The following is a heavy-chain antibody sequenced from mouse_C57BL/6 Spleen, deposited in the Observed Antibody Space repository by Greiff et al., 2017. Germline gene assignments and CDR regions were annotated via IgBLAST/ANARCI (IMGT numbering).Heavy chain of an antibody. CDR2: IHPNSGST. V-gene: IGHV1-64*01. CDR3: ALYSNDGAMDY. Sequence: VQLQQPGAELVKPGASVKLSCKASGYTFTSYWMHWVKQRPGQGLEWIGMIHPNSGSTNYNEKFKSKATLTVDKSSSTAYMQLSSLTSEDAAVYYCALYSNDGAMDYWGQGTSVTVSS. CDR1: GYTFTSYW. J-gene: IGHJ4*01. D-gene: IGHD2-12*01.